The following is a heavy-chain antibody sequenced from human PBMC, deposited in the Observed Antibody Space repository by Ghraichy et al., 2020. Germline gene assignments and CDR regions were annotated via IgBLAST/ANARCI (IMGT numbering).Heavy chain of an antibody. V-gene: IGHV4-34*01. CDR2: INHSGST. CDR1: GGSFSGYY. J-gene: IGHJ5*02. D-gene: IGHD2-2*01. CDR3: ARGLKYCSSTSCYARGYNWFDP. Sequence: SQTLSLTCAVYGGSFSGYYWSWIRQPPGKGLEWIGEINHSGSTNYNPSLKSRVTISVDTSKNQFSLKLSSVTAADTAVYYCARGLKYCSSTSCYARGYNWFDPWGQGTLVTVSS.